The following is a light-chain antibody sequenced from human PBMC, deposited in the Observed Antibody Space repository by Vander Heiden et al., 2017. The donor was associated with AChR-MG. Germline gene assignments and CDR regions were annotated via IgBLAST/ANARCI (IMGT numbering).Light chain of an antibody. CDR1: QSVTTF. CDR3: QQRSTWPRLT. CDR2: DAS. Sequence: EIVLTQSPATLSLSPGERATLSCRASQSVTTFLAWYKHKPGQAPRLLLYDASKRADGIPARVSGSGSGTEFTLTISSLEPEDFAVYFCQQRSTWPRLTFGPGTKVDVK. V-gene: IGKV3-11*01. J-gene: IGKJ3*01.